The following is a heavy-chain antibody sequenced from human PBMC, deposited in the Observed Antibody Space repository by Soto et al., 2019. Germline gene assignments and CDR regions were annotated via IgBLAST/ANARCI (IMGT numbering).Heavy chain of an antibody. CDR1: GSSISSYY. Sequence: SVTLSLPCTVSGSSISSYYWSWIRQPPGKGLEWIGYIYYSGSTNYNPSLKSRVSISVDTSKNQFSLKLSSVTAADTAVYYCARVWGGAFDFWGQGTMVT. CDR3: ARVWGGAFDF. CDR2: IYYSGST. V-gene: IGHV4-59*01. D-gene: IGHD3-10*01. J-gene: IGHJ3*01.